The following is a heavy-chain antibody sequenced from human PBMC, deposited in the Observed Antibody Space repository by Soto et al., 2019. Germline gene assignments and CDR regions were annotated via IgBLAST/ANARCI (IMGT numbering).Heavy chain of an antibody. V-gene: IGHV1-8*01. CDR2: MNPNSGNT. Sequence: ASVKVSCKASGYTFTSYDINWVRQATGQGLEWMGWMNPNSGNTGYAQKFQGRVTMTRNTSISTAYMELRSLSSEATPVFYCARGDGISTSCYTTHDDYWGQGTLVTVSS. J-gene: IGHJ4*02. CDR3: ARGDGISTSCYTTHDDY. D-gene: IGHD2-2*02. CDR1: GYTFTSYD.